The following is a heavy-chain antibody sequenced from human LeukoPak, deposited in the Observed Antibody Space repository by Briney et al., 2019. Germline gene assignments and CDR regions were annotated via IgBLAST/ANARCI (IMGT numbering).Heavy chain of an antibody. V-gene: IGHV1-2*02. Sequence: AASVKVSCKASGYTFTSYDINWVRQAPGQGLEWMGWINPNSGGTIYAQKFQGRVTMTRDTSISTAYMELSRLRSDDTAVYYCARDGDYYMRSWFDPWGQGTLVTVSS. D-gene: IGHD4-17*01. CDR3: ARDGDYYMRSWFDP. CDR2: INPNSGGT. CDR1: GYTFTSYD. J-gene: IGHJ5*02.